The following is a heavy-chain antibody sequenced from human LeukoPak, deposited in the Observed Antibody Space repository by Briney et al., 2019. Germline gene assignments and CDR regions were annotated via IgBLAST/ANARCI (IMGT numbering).Heavy chain of an antibody. V-gene: IGHV3-7*01. CDR1: GFTFSSYW. Sequence: GGSLRLSCAASGFTFSSYWMSWVRQAPGKGLEWVADIKQDGSEKYYVDSVKGRFTISRDNAKNSLCLQMNSLRAEDTAVYYCARRGLGGSSWYDGKVDAFDIWGQGTMVTVSS. J-gene: IGHJ3*02. D-gene: IGHD6-13*01. CDR2: IKQDGSEK. CDR3: ARRGLGGSSWYDGKVDAFDI.